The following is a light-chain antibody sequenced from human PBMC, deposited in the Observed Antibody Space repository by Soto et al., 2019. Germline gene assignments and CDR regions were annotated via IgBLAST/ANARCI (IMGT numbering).Light chain of an antibody. J-gene: IGLJ1*01. V-gene: IGLV1-44*01. CDR3: AAWDASLNGYV. CDR2: NSY. Sequence: QSVLTQPPSASGTPGQRVTISYSGRSSNIGSKTVNWYQQLPGTVPKLLIYNSYQRPSGVPDRFSGSKSGTSASLAISGLQSEDEADYYCAAWDASLNGYVFGAGTKVTVL. CDR1: SSNIGSKT.